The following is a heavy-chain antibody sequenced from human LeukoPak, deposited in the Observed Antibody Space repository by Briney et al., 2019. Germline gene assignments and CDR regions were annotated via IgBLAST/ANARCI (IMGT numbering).Heavy chain of an antibody. CDR1: GGSISSYY. CDR3: ARVGVAVAGAGYYGMDV. D-gene: IGHD6-19*01. Sequence: KPSETLSLTCTVSGGSISSYYWSWIRQPPGKGLEWIGYIYYSGSTNYNPSLKSRVTISVDTSKNQFSLKLSSVTAADTAVYYCARVGVAVAGAGYYGMDVWGQGTTVIVSS. V-gene: IGHV4-59*01. J-gene: IGHJ6*02. CDR2: IYYSGST.